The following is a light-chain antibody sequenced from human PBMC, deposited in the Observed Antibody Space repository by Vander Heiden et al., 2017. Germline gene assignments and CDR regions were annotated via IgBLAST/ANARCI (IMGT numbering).Light chain of an antibody. CDR3: QAWDSSSDYV. CDR2: EDS. Sequence: YELTQPPSLSLSPGQTASIPCSGDKLGNKYVCWSQQRAGQSPVMIIYEDSKRPSGFPERFSASNSGNTATLTISGTQAMDEADYFCQAWDSSSDYVFGSGTKVTVL. J-gene: IGLJ1*01. CDR1: KLGNKY. V-gene: IGLV3-1*01.